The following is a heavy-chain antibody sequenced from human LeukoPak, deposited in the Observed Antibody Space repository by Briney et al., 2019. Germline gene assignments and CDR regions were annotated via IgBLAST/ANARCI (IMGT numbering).Heavy chain of an antibody. CDR1: GGSISSSSYY. CDR3: ASYSSSSVYFDY. D-gene: IGHD6-6*01. J-gene: IGHJ4*02. CDR2: IYYSGST. Sequence: PSETLSLTCTVSGGSISSSSYYWGWIRQPPGKELEWIGSIYYSGSTYYNPSLKSRVTISVDTSKNQFSLKLSSVTAADTAVYYCASYSSSSVYFDYWGQGTLVTVSS. V-gene: IGHV4-39*01.